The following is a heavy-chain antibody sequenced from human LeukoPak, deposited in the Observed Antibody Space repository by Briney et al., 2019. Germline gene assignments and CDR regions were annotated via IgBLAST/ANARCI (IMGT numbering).Heavy chain of an antibody. Sequence: GGSLRLSCAASGFTFSSYEMNWVRQAPGKGLEWVSYISSSGSTIYYADSVKGRFTISRDNAKNSLYLQMNSLRAEDTAVYYCARLPVSSGWYYFDYWGQGTLVTVSS. CDR3: ARLPVSSGWYYFDY. CDR1: GFTFSSYE. V-gene: IGHV3-48*03. D-gene: IGHD6-19*01. J-gene: IGHJ4*02. CDR2: ISSSGSTI.